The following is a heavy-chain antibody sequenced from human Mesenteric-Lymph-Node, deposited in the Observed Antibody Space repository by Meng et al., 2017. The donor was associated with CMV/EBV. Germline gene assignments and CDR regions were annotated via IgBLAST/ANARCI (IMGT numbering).Heavy chain of an antibody. V-gene: IGHV4-34*01. J-gene: IGHJ4*02. CDR1: GGSFSGYY. CDR2: INHSGST. Sequence: QVQLQQWGAGLLKPSEPLSLTCAVYGGSFSGYYWSWIRQPPGKGLEWIGEINHSGSTNYNPSLKSRVTIPVDTSKNQFSLKLSSVTAADTAVYYCARHQRWLKSEGGFNYWGQGTLVTVSS. CDR3: ARHQRWLKSEGGFNY. D-gene: IGHD4-23*01.